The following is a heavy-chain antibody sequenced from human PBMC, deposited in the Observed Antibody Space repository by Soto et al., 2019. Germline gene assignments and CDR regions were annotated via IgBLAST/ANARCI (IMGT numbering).Heavy chain of an antibody. D-gene: IGHD6-19*01. CDR1: GYSFTSYW. J-gene: IGHJ4*02. CDR2: IDPSDSYT. Sequence: GESLKISCKGSGYSFTSYWISWVRQMPGKGLEWMGRIDPSDSYTNYSPSFQGHVTISADKSISTAYLQWSSLKASDTAMYYCARHADSSGWWYFDYWGQGXLVTVYS. V-gene: IGHV5-10-1*01. CDR3: ARHADSSGWWYFDY.